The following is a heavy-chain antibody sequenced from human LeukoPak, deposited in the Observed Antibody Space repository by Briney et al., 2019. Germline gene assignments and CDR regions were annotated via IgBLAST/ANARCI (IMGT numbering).Heavy chain of an antibody. D-gene: IGHD4-17*01. CDR1: GFTFSDHY. V-gene: IGHV3-11*01. CDR3: AKDRDYEFDY. CDR2: TSSTGTSK. J-gene: IGHJ4*02. Sequence: GGSLRLSCVGSGFTFSDHYMSWIRQAPGKGLEFISYTSSTGTSKYFADSVKGRFTISRDNPKRSVYLQMNSLRAEDTAVYYCAKDRDYEFDYWGQGTLVTVSS.